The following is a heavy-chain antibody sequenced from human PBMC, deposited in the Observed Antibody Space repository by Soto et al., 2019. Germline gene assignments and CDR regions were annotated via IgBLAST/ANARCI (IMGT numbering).Heavy chain of an antibody. Sequence: LRLSCAASGFIFSSYSMSWVRQAPGKGLEWVSGFRTGGDDGTTYYADSVKGRFTISRDNSKNTLFLQMNSLRAEDTAIYYCAKKVNSGPGSQYFDYWGQGTLVTVSS. V-gene: IGHV3-23*01. D-gene: IGHD3-10*01. CDR2: FRTGGDDGTT. CDR1: GFIFSSYS. CDR3: AKKVNSGPGSQYFDY. J-gene: IGHJ4*02.